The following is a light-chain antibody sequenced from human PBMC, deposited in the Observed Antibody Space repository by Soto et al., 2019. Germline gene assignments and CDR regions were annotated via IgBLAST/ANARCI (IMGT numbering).Light chain of an antibody. V-gene: IGLV2-14*03. CDR3: SSYTTSNTRQIV. CDR2: DVS. J-gene: IGLJ1*01. CDR1: SSDVGGYNY. Sequence: QSVLTQPASVSGSPGQSITISCTGTSSDVGGYNYVSWYQHHPGKAPELMIYDVSNRPSGVSNRFSGSKSGNTASLTISVLQPEDEADYYCSSYTTSNTRQIVFGTGTKVTVL.